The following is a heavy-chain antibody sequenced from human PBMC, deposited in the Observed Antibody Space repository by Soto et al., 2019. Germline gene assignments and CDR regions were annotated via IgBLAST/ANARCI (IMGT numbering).Heavy chain of an antibody. Sequence: QVQLVQSGAEVKKPGSSVKVSCKASGGTFSSYAISWVRQAPGQGLEWLGWIIPIFGTATYAQKFQGRVTITADESTSTAYMELISLSSEDTAVYYCARGGIVGSTGLDYWGQGTLVTVSS. CDR2: IIPIFGTA. V-gene: IGHV1-69*01. J-gene: IGHJ4*02. CDR3: ARGGIVGSTGLDY. CDR1: GGTFSSYA. D-gene: IGHD1-26*01.